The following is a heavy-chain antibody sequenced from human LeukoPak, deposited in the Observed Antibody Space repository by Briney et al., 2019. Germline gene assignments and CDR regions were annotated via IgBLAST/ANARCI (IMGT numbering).Heavy chain of an antibody. V-gene: IGHV3-23*01. D-gene: IGHD6-13*01. CDR3: AKVLSSSWGYFGF. CDR1: GFTFTTYA. CDR2: ISGSGGTT. J-gene: IGHJ4*02. Sequence: GGSLRLSCAASGFTFTTYAMSWVRQAPGKGLDWVSAISGSGGTTYYADSVKGRFTISRDNSKNTLYLQMNSLRAEDTAVYYCAKVLSSSWGYFGFWGQGTLVTVSS.